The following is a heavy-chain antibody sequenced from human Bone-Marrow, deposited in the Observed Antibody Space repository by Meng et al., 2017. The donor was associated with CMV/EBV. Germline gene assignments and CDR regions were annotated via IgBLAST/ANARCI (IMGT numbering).Heavy chain of an antibody. Sequence: GGTLRLSCAASGFTFSSYAMSWVRQAPGKGLEWVAFIRYDGSNKYYADSVKGRFTISRDNSKNTLYLQMNSLRAEDTAVYDCGKDRQHKGNIIRFLGTHYYGMDVWGQGTTVTVSS. D-gene: IGHD3-3*01. CDR3: GKDRQHKGNIIRFLGTHYYGMDV. CDR2: IRYDGSNK. V-gene: IGHV3-30*02. J-gene: IGHJ6*02. CDR1: GFTFSSYA.